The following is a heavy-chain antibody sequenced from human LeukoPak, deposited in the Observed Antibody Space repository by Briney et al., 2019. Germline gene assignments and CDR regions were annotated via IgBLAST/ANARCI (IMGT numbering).Heavy chain of an antibody. CDR2: IYSGGST. V-gene: IGHV3-53*04. D-gene: IGHD3-22*01. CDR3: ERDRLDDSSGYYSDY. Sequence: GGSLRLSCAASGFTFSSNYMSWVRHAPGKGLEWVSVIYSGGSTYYADSVKGRFTISRHNSKNTLYLQMNRLRAEDTAVYYCERDRLDDSSGYYSDYWGQGTLVTVSS. J-gene: IGHJ4*02. CDR1: GFTFSSNY.